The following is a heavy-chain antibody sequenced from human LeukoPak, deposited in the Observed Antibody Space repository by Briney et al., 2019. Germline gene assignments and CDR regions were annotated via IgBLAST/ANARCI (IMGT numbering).Heavy chain of an antibody. V-gene: IGHV1-18*04. CDR1: GYNFESYA. J-gene: IGHJ3*02. Sequence: GASVKVSCKADGYNFESYAISWVRQAPGQGLEWMGWVNTIDGNTNYAPNLQGRVTMTTDTSTSTAYMELRSLRYDDTAVYYCARQSRLVVTRGDDAFDIWGQGTMVTVSS. D-gene: IGHD2-15*01. CDR2: VNTIDGNT. CDR3: ARQSRLVVTRGDDAFDI.